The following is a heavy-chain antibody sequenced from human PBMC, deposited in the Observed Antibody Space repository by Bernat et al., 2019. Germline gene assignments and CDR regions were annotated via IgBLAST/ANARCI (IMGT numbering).Heavy chain of an antibody. V-gene: IGHV3-33*01. D-gene: IGHD3-10*01. CDR1: GFTFSSYG. Sequence: QVQLVESGGGVVQPGKSLRLSCAASGFTFSSYGMHWVRQAPGKGLEWVAVIWYDGSNKYYADSVKGRFTISRDNSKNTLYLQMNSLRAEDTAVYFCARDHYGSGSYGDYWGQGTLVTVSS. J-gene: IGHJ4*02. CDR3: ARDHYGSGSYGDY. CDR2: IWYDGSNK.